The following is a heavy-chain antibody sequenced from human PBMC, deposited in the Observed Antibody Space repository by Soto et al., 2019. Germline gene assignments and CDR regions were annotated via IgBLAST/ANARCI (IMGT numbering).Heavy chain of an antibody. D-gene: IGHD1-26*01. CDR1: GFTFSSYG. Sequence: GGSLRLSCAVSGFTFSSYGIIWVRQAPGKGLEWVSSISGSGGGTYYADSVKGRFTISRDNSKNTLYLQMNSLRAEDTAIYYCAKGNSGRYYSDYWGQGTLVTVSS. V-gene: IGHV3-23*01. CDR3: AKGNSGRYYSDY. CDR2: ISGSGGGT. J-gene: IGHJ4*02.